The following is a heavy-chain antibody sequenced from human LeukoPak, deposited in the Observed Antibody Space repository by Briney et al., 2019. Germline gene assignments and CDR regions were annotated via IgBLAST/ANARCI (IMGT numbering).Heavy chain of an antibody. J-gene: IGHJ4*02. CDR1: GFIFSGYA. V-gene: IGHV3-30*04. CDR2: ISYDGSNK. Sequence: GRSLRLSCAASGFIFSGYAMHWVRQAPGKGLEWVAVISYDGSNKYYADSVKGRFTISRDNSKNTLYLQMNSLRAEDTAVYYCARDKGDYWGQGTLVTVSS. CDR3: ARDKGDY.